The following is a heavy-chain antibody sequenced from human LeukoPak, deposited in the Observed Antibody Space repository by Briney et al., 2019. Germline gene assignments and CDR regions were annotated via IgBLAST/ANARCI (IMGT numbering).Heavy chain of an antibody. D-gene: IGHD3-16*02. CDR2: IKQDGSEK. CDR1: GFTFSSYW. Sequence: GGSMRLSCAASGFTFSSYWMIWDRQAPGKGLEWVANIKQDGSEKYYVDSVKGRFTISRDNAKNSLYLQMNSLRAEDTAVYYCASDISFRDYWGQGTLVTVSS. J-gene: IGHJ4*02. V-gene: IGHV3-7*01. CDR3: ASDISFRDY.